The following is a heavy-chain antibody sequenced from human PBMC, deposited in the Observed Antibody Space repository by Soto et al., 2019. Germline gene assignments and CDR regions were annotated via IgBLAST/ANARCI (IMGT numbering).Heavy chain of an antibody. D-gene: IGHD6-6*01. CDR2: IYHSGST. CDR3: ARFRALVSWFDP. J-gene: IGHJ5*02. V-gene: IGHV4-30-2*01. CDR1: GGSISSGGYS. Sequence: PSETLSLTCAVSGGSISSGGYSWSWIRQPPGKGLEWIGYIYHSGSTYYNPSLKSRVTISVDRSKNQFSLKLSSVTAADTAVYYCARFRALVSWFDPWGQGTLVTVSS.